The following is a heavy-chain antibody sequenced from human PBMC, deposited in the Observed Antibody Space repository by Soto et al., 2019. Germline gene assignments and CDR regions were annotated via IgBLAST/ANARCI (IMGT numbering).Heavy chain of an antibody. Sequence: DVQLVESGGGVVVRPGGSLRLSCAASGFTFDDYGMSWVRQAPGKGLEWVSGINWSGDNTGYADSVKGRFTLSRDNAKNSLSLQMNSLRVEDTAVYHCVRGGFYDSSGFNPIDSWGQGTLVPVSS. CDR2: INWSGDNT. D-gene: IGHD3-22*01. CDR1: GFTFDDYG. J-gene: IGHJ5*01. CDR3: VRGGFYDSSGFNPIDS. V-gene: IGHV3-20*01.